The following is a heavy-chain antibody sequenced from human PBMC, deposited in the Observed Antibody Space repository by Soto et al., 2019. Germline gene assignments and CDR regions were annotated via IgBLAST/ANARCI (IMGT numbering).Heavy chain of an antibody. CDR1: GYTFTGYY. V-gene: IGHV1-2*04. CDR2: INPNSGGT. D-gene: IGHD1-20*01. Sequence: ASVKVSCKASGYTFTGYYMHWVRQAPGQGLEWMGWINPNSGGTNYAQKFQGWVTMTRDTSISTAYMELSRLRSDDTAVYYCARMYNWNDGGFDYWGQGTLVTVSS. J-gene: IGHJ4*02. CDR3: ARMYNWNDGGFDY.